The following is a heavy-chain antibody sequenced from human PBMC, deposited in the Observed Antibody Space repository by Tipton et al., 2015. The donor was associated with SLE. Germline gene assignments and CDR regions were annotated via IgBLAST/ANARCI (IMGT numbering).Heavy chain of an antibody. CDR2: IGWNSRNI. D-gene: IGHD2-15*01. Sequence: RSLRLSCAASGFTFTDFAMHWVRQAPGKGLEWVPGIGWNSRNIGYADSVKGRFTISRDNAKNSLYLQMNSLRAEDTALYYCAKDADCSGGSCSSPSAYGMDVWGQGTTVTVSS. V-gene: IGHV3-9*01. J-gene: IGHJ6*02. CDR1: GFTFTDFA. CDR3: AKDADCSGGSCSSPSAYGMDV.